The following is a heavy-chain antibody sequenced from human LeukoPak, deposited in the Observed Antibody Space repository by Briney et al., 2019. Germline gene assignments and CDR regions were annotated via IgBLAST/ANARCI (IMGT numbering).Heavy chain of an antibody. CDR1: GFTFSSYA. CDR2: ISGSGGST. Sequence: AGGSLRLSCAASGFTFSSYAMSWVRQAPGKGLEWVSAISGSGGSTYYADSVKGRFTISRDNSKNTLYLQMNSLRAEDTAVYYCAKNSGGQWLVHHYFDYWGQGTLVTVSS. CDR3: AKNSGGQWLVHHYFDY. V-gene: IGHV3-23*01. D-gene: IGHD6-19*01. J-gene: IGHJ4*02.